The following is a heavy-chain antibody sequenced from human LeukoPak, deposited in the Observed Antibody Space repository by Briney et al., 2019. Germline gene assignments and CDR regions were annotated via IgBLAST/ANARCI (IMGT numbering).Heavy chain of an antibody. CDR3: ARDRPDLFLEWLFLMDV. V-gene: IGHV4-4*07. CDR2: IYTSGST. Sequence: KPSQSLSLTSTVSAGSISSFYWSWIRQPAGKGLEWIGRIYTSGSTNYNPSLKSRVTMSVDTSKNQFSLKLSSVTAADTAVYYCARDRPDLFLEWLFLMDVWGKGTTVTVSS. D-gene: IGHD3-3*01. J-gene: IGHJ6*04. CDR1: AGSISSFY.